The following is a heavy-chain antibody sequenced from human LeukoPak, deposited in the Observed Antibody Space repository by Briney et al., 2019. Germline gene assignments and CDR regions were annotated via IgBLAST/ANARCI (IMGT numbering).Heavy chain of an antibody. CDR3: AKGRFVRIQLYDS. D-gene: IGHD5-18*01. CDR1: GFTFSSYA. J-gene: IGHJ4*02. Sequence: GGSLRLSCAASGFTFSSYAMHWVRQAPGKGLEWVAVISYDGSNKYYADSVKGRFTISRDNSKNTLFLQMNSLRAEDTAVYYCAKGRFVRIQLYDSWGQGTLVTVSS. CDR2: ISYDGSNK. V-gene: IGHV3-30*04.